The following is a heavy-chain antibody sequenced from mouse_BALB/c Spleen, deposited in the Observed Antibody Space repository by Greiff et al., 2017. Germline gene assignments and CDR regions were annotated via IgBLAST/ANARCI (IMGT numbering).Heavy chain of an antibody. V-gene: IGHV2-6-7*01. CDR3: AREAYGYDGHYYAMDY. D-gene: IGHD2-2*01. CDR2: IWGDGST. Sequence: QVQLKESGPGLVAPSQSLSITCTVSGFSLTGYGVNWVRQPPGKGLEWLGMIWGDGSTDYNSALKSRLSISKDNSKSQVFLKMNSLQTDDTARYYCAREAYGYDGHYYAMDYWGQGTSVTVSS. J-gene: IGHJ4*01. CDR1: GFSLTGYG.